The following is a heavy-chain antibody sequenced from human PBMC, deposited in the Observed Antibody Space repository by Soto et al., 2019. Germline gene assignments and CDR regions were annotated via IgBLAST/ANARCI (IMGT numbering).Heavy chain of an antibody. CDR1: GFTFSSFA. D-gene: IGHD2-2*01. Sequence: EVQLLESGGGLVQPGGSLRLSCAASGFTFSSFAMGWVRQAPGKGLEWVSSISSDSSYKYYTDSVKGRFTVSRDNAKNSLYLQMDSLRAEDTAVYYCARGYCTRTSCYIGGFYYYGMDVWGQGTTVTVSS. CDR3: ARGYCTRTSCYIGGFYYYGMDV. J-gene: IGHJ6*02. CDR2: ISSDSSYK. V-gene: IGHV3-21*01.